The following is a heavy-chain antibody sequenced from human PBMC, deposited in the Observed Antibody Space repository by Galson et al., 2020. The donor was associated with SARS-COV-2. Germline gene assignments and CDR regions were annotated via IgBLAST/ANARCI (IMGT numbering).Heavy chain of an antibody. CDR3: ARDLTQYYGMDV. J-gene: IGHJ6*02. Sequence: GESLKISCAASGFTFSSYGMHWVRQAPGKGLEWVAVIWYDGSNKYYADSVKGRFTISRDNSKNTLYLQMNSLSAEDTAVYYCARDLTQYYGMDVWGQGTTVTVSS. CDR2: IWYDGSNK. V-gene: IGHV3-33*01. CDR1: GFTFSSYG.